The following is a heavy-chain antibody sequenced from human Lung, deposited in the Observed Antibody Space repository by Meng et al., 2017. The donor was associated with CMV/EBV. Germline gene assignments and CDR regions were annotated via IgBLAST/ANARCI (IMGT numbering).Heavy chain of an antibody. Sequence: SXXVSXKASGGTFSSYGFTWVRQDPGQGLEWIGGTIPIFGSANYAQSFQGRVTISTDESTSKAYMELSSLRSDDTAVYYCARGNYGGNPDYFYFYVMDVWXQGTXVTVAS. V-gene: IGHV1-69*05. J-gene: IGHJ6*02. CDR2: TIPIFGSA. CDR1: GGTFSSYG. D-gene: IGHD4-23*01. CDR3: ARGNYGGNPDYFYFYVMDV.